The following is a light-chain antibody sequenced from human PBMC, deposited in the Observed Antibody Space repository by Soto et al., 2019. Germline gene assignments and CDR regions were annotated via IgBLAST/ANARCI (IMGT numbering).Light chain of an antibody. Sequence: EIVLTQSPATLSVSPGERATLSCRASQIFSSNLAWYQQKAGQAPRLLIYGASSRATGIPDRFSGSGSGTDFTLTISRLEPEDSAAYYCQQYGSSPLTFGGGTKVDIK. V-gene: IGKV3-20*01. J-gene: IGKJ4*01. CDR1: QIFSSN. CDR2: GAS. CDR3: QQYGSSPLT.